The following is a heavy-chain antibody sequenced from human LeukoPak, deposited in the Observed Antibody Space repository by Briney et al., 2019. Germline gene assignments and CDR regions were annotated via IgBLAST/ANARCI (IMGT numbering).Heavy chain of an antibody. D-gene: IGHD3-10*01. J-gene: IGHJ6*03. CDR3: ASMVRGDRDSPYYYYYMDV. CDR2: INPNSGGT. CDR1: GYTFTGYY. Sequence: ASVKVSCKASGYTFTGYYMHWVRQAPGQGLEWMGWINPNSGGTNYAQKFQGGVTMTRDTSISTAYMELSRLRSDDTAVYYCASMVRGDRDSPYYYYYMDVWGKGTTVTISS. V-gene: IGHV1-2*02.